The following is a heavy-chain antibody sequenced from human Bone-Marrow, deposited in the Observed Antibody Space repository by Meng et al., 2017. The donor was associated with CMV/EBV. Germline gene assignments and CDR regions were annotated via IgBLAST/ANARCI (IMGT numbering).Heavy chain of an antibody. Sequence: GESLKISCAASGFTFSSYWMSWVRQAPGKGLEWVANIKQDGSEKYYVDSVKGRFTISRDNAKNSLYLQMNSLRAEDTAVYYCARGVVVPAAIDLYWYFDLWGRGTLVTVSS. CDR2: IKQDGSEK. J-gene: IGHJ2*01. CDR3: ARGVVVPAAIDLYWYFDL. CDR1: GFTFSSYW. V-gene: IGHV3-7*01. D-gene: IGHD2-2*02.